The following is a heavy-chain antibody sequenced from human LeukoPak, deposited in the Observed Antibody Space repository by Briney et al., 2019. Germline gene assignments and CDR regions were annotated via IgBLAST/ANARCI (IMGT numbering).Heavy chain of an antibody. D-gene: IGHD2-15*01. CDR1: GGSISSYY. CDR2: IYYSGST. J-gene: IGHJ6*02. Sequence: SETLSLTCTGSGGSISSYYWSWIRQPPGKGLEWIGYIYYSGSTNYNPSLKSRVTISVDTSKNQFSLKLSSVTAADTAVYYCASGSHGRVVYGMDVWGQGTTVTVSS. CDR3: ASGSHGRVVYGMDV. V-gene: IGHV4-59*01.